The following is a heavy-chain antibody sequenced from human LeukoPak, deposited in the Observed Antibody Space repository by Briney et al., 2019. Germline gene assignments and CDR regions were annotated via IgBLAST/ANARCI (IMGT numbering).Heavy chain of an antibody. D-gene: IGHD6-19*01. J-gene: IGHJ4*02. Sequence: ASVKVSCKASGYTFTGYYMHWVRQAPGQGLEWMGWINPNSGATNYAQKFQGRVTMTRDTSISTAYMELSRLRSDDTAVYYCARSKIAVAGIGLVNWGQGTLVTVSS. CDR3: ARSKIAVAGIGLVN. V-gene: IGHV1-2*02. CDR1: GYTFTGYY. CDR2: INPNSGAT.